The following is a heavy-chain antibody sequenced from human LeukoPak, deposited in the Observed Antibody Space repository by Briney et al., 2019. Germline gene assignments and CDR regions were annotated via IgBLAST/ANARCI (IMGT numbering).Heavy chain of an antibody. Sequence: VASVMVSCKASGYTFTSYGISWVRQAPGQGLEWMGWISAYNGNTNYAQKLQGRVTMTTDTSTSTAYMELRSLRSDDTAVYYCARVTEWELLPDFDYWGQGTLVTVSS. CDR2: ISAYNGNT. V-gene: IGHV1-18*01. CDR1: GYTFTSYG. CDR3: ARVTEWELLPDFDY. J-gene: IGHJ4*02. D-gene: IGHD1-26*01.